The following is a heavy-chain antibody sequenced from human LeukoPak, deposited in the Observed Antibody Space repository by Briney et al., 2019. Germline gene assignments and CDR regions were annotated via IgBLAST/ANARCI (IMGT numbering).Heavy chain of an antibody. D-gene: IGHD2-15*01. J-gene: IGHJ4*02. CDR1: GFTFSSYW. CDR2: IKQDGSEK. CDR3: AREKSDCSGGSCYSVFDY. Sequence: GGSLRLXCAASGFTFSSYWMSWVRQAPGKALEWVANIKQDGSEKYYVDSVKGRFTISRDNAKNSLYLQMNSLRAEDTAVYYCAREKSDCSGGSCYSVFDYWGQGTLVTVSS. V-gene: IGHV3-7*01.